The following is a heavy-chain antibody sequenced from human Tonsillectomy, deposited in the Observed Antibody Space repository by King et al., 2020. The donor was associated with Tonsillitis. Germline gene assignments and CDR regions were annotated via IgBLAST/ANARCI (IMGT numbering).Heavy chain of an antibody. V-gene: IGHV3-30*04. Sequence: VQLVESGGGVVQPGRSLRLSCAASGFTINNYAMNWVRQAPGKGLEWVAVISYDGKAKSYAKSVKGRFTISRDNSENTIYLQMNSLRPEDTAVYYCARDVGPCVAAAGTLDRWGQGTLVTVSS. CDR1: GFTINNYA. J-gene: IGHJ5*02. CDR2: ISYDGKAK. CDR3: ARDVGPCVAAAGTLDR. D-gene: IGHD6-13*01.